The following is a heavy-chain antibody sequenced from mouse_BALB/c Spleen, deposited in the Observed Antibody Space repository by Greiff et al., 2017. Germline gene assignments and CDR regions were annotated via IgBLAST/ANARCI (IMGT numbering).Heavy chain of an antibody. D-gene: IGHD1-1*01. CDR2: ISSGGSYT. J-gene: IGHJ4*01. CDR3: ARRGGFITTVVALYYYAMDY. CDR1: GFTFSSYA. V-gene: IGHV5-9-4*01. Sequence: EVQRVESGGGLVKPGGSLKLSCAASGFTFSSYAMSWVRQSPEKRLEWVAEISSGGSYTYYPDTVTGRFTISRDNAKNTLYLEMSSLRSEDTAMYYCARRGGFITTVVALYYYAMDYWGQGTSVTVSS.